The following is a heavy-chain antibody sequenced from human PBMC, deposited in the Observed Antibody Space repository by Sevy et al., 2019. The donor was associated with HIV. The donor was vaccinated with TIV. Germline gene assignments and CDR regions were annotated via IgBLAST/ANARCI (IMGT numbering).Heavy chain of an antibody. CDR1: GYSFTSYW. J-gene: IGHJ3*02. CDR2: IYPGDSDT. Sequence: GESLKISCKGSGYSFTSYWIGWVRQMPGKGLEWMGIIYPGDSDTRYSRSFQGQVTISPYKSISTAYLQWSSLKASDTAMYYCARHAEHYYDSSGYSDAFDIWGQGTLVTVSS. V-gene: IGHV5-51*01. CDR3: ARHAEHYYDSSGYSDAFDI. D-gene: IGHD3-22*01.